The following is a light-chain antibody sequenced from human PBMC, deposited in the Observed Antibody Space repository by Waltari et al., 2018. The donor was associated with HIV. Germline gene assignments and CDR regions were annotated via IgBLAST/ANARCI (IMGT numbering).Light chain of an antibody. V-gene: IGLV2-14*01. Sequence: SVSGSPGQSITISCTGTSSDVGGYNYVSWDQQNPGKAPKHMIYEVSNRPSGVSNRFSGSKSGNTASLTISGLQAEDEADYYCSSYTSSSTYVFGTGTEVTVL. CDR3: SSYTSSSTYV. J-gene: IGLJ1*01. CDR2: EVS. CDR1: SSDVGGYNY.